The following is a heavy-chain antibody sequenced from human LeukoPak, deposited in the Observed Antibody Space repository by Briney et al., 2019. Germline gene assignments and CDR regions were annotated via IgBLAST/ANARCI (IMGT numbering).Heavy chain of an antibody. CDR2: ISGSGGST. CDR1: GFTFSSYA. V-gene: IGHV3-23*01. D-gene: IGHD3-22*01. CDR3: AKWYYYDSSGYPPGYFDY. J-gene: IGHJ4*02. Sequence: GGSLRLSCAAPGFTFSSYAMSWVRQAPGKGLEWVSAISGSGGSTYYADSVKGRFTISRDNSKNTLYLQMNSLRAEDTAVYYCAKWYYYDSSGYPPGYFDYWGQGTLVTVSS.